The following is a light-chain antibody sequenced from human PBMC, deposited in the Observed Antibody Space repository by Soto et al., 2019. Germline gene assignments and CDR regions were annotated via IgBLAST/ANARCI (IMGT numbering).Light chain of an antibody. CDR3: QQHYTYTWT. CDR1: QSVSSN. V-gene: IGKV3-15*01. CDR2: GAS. Sequence: EIVMTQSPATLSVSPGERATLSCRASQSVSSNLAWYQQKPGQAPRLLIYGASTRATGIPARFSGSGSGTDFTLTISSLQPEDFATYYCQQHYTYTWTFGQGTKVDIK. J-gene: IGKJ1*01.